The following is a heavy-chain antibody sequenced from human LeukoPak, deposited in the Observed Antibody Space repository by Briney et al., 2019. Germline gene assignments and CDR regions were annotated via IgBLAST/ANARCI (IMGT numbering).Heavy chain of an antibody. CDR2: ISAYNGNT. D-gene: IGHD2-2*02. CDR1: GYTFTSYG. Sequence: ASVKVSCKASGYTFTSYGISWVRQAPGQGLEGMGGISAYNGNTNYAQKLQGRVTMTTDPSTSTAYMELRSLRSDATAVYSCARANPVGEYQLLYLPFSAFDYWGQGKLVTVSS. V-gene: IGHV1-18*01. CDR3: ARANPVGEYQLLYLPFSAFDY. J-gene: IGHJ4*02.